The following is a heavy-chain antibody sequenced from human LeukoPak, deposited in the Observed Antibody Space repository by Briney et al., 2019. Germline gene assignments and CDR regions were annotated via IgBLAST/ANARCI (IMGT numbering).Heavy chain of an antibody. CDR3: ARDQRYCSSSSCPWEPFDY. V-gene: IGHV3-23*01. J-gene: IGHJ4*02. Sequence: GGSLRLSCEASGFTFSAYAMTWVRQAPGQGLEWVSSIGSDNKPHYSESVKGRFAISRDNSKSMLFLQLNSLRAEDTALYYCARDQRYCSSSSCPWEPFDYWGQGTLVTVSS. D-gene: IGHD2-2*01. CDR2: IGSDNKP. CDR1: GFTFSAYA.